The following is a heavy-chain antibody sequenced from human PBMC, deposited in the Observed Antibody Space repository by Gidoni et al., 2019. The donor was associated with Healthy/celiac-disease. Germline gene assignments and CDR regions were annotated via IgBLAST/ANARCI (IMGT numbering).Heavy chain of an antibody. CDR1: GGPISSSSYY. Sequence: QLQLQESGPGLVKPSETLSLTCTVSGGPISSSSYYWGWIRQPPGKGLEWIGSINYSGSTYYNPSLKSRVTISVDTSKNQFSLKLSSVTAADTAVYYCAREKVTYYYDSSGYYYNWFDPWGQGTLVTVSS. CDR2: INYSGST. V-gene: IGHV4-39*07. CDR3: AREKVTYYYDSSGYYYNWFDP. D-gene: IGHD3-22*01. J-gene: IGHJ5*02.